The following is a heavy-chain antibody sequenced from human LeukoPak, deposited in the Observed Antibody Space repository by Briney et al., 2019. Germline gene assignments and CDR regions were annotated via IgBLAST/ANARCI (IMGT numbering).Heavy chain of an antibody. CDR2: INHSGST. D-gene: IGHD5-18*01. Sequence: KPSETLSLTCAVYGGSFSGYYWSWIRQPPGKGLEWIGEINHSGSTNYNPSLKSRVTISVDTSKNQFSLKLSSVTAADTAVYYCAREIDGYSYGCWGQGTLVTVSS. CDR3: AREIDGYSYGC. V-gene: IGHV4-34*01. CDR1: GGSFSGYY. J-gene: IGHJ4*02.